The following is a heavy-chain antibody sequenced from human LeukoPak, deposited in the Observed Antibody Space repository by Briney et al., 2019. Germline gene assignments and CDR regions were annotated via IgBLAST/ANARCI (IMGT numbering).Heavy chain of an antibody. D-gene: IGHD1-26*01. CDR2: ISSSSTTI. CDR1: GFTFSSYS. J-gene: IGHJ3*02. V-gene: IGHV3-48*01. Sequence: GGSLRLSCAASGFTFSSYSMNWGRQGPRKGLGWVSYISSSSTTIYYADSVKGRFTISRDNDKNSLYLQMNSLRAEDTAVYYCARAKWEPDAFDIWGQGTMVTVSS. CDR3: ARAKWEPDAFDI.